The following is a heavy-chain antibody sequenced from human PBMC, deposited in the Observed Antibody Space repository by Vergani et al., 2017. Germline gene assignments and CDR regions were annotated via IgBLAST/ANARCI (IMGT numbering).Heavy chain of an antibody. J-gene: IGHJ6*02. V-gene: IGHV3-23*01. Sequence: EVQLLESGGGLVKPGGSLRLSCAASGFTFSSYAMRWVRQVPGKGLEWVSGISGSGGNTYYANSVKGRFTISRDNSKNTLYLQMNSLRADDTAVYYCAKGVYCSSTSCYEGRGYYYGMGVWGQGTTVTFSS. CDR2: ISGSGGNT. CDR1: GFTFSSYA. D-gene: IGHD2-2*01. CDR3: AKGVYCSSTSCYEGRGYYYGMGV.